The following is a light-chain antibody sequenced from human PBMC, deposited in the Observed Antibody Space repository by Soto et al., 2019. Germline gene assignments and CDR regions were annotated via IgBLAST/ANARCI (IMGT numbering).Light chain of an antibody. J-gene: IGKJ1*01. CDR3: QQYNSYSWT. CDR2: DAS. Sequence: PRTQLRSKRPTFLGSSFTITCLASQSISSWLAWYQQKPGKAPKLLIYDASSLESGVPSRFSGSGSGTEFTLTISSLQPDDFATYYCQQYNSYSWTFGQGTKVDIK. V-gene: IGKV1-5*01. CDR1: QSISSW.